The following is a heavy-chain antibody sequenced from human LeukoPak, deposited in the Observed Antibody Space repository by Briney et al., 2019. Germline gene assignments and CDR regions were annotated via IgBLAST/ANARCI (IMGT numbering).Heavy chain of an antibody. CDR3: ARDFAFSYP. V-gene: IGHV3-21*01. CDR1: GFSFSDYF. Sequence: GGSLRLSCAVSGFSFSDYFMHWVRQAPGKGPEWVSSISTSGTYIHYADSVKGRFTISRDNAKDSLLLQMDSLRAEDTAVYYCARDFAFSYPWGQGTLVTVSS. J-gene: IGHJ5*02. CDR2: ISTSGTYI.